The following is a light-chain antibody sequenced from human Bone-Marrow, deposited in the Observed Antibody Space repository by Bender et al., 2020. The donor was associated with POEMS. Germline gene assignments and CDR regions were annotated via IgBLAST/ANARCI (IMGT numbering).Light chain of an antibody. Sequence: QPVLTQSSSASASLGSSVKLTCTLSSGHSSYIIAWHQQQPGKAPRYLMKLEGSGNYNKGSGVFDRFSGSSSGADRYLTISNLQSEDEADYYCQTWGTGIPVFGGGTKLTVL. J-gene: IGLJ3*02. V-gene: IGLV4-60*03. CDR3: QTWGTGIPV. CDR2: LEGSGNY. CDR1: SGHSSYI.